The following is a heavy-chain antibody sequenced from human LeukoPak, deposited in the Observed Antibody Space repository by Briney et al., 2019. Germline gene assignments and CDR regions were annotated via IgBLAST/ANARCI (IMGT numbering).Heavy chain of an antibody. J-gene: IGHJ3*02. V-gene: IGHV4-4*07. D-gene: IGHD3-10*01. Sequence: PSETLSLTCTVSGGSISSYYWSWIRQPAGKGLEWIGRIYTSGSTNYNPSLKSRVTMSVDTSKNQFSLKLSSVTAADTAVYYCARLNPLAGSGIERFGAFDIWGQGTMVTVSS. CDR3: ARLNPLAGSGIERFGAFDI. CDR2: IYTSGST. CDR1: GGSISSYY.